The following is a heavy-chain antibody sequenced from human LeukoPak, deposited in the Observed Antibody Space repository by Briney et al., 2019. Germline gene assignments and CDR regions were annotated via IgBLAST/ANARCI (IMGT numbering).Heavy chain of an antibody. CDR3: ARDGPLGSFDY. V-gene: IGHV4-4*02. CDR1: GVSISSSDW. D-gene: IGHD7-27*01. J-gene: IGHJ4*02. CDR2: IYHSGSA. Sequence: SGTLSLTCAVSGVSISSSDWWSWLRQPPGKGLEGIGEIYHSGSANYNPSLKSRVTISVDNSKNQFSLKLSSVTAADTAVYYCARDGPLGSFDYWGQGTLVTVSS.